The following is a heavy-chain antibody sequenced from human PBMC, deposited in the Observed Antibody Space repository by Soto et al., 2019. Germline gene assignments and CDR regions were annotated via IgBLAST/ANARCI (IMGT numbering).Heavy chain of an antibody. CDR2: IYYSGST. CDR3: ATVPTYYYDRSGYANAFDM. J-gene: IGHJ3*02. D-gene: IGHD3-22*01. V-gene: IGHV4-30-4*01. Sequence: SETLSLTCTVSGGSINSGDYYWSWIRQPPGKGLEWIGYIYYSGSTYHNPSLKSRINISVDTSKNQFSLKLSSVTAADTAVYYCATVPTYYYDRSGYANAFDMWGQGTMVTVS. CDR1: GGSINSGDYY.